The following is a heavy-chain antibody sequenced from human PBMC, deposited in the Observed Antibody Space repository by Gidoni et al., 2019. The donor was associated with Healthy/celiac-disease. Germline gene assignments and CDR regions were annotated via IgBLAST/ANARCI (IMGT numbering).Heavy chain of an antibody. CDR3: AIAGIVGATAACDI. Sequence: VQLVQSGAEEKKPGEYMKIPCKGSGDSFTSYWIGWVRQMRGKGVEWMGIIYPGDSNPRYSPSFQGQVTISADKSISTAYLQWSSLKASDTAMYYCAIAGIVGATAACDIWGQGTRVTVSS. CDR1: GDSFTSYW. J-gene: IGHJ3*02. CDR2: IYPGDSNP. V-gene: IGHV5-51*01. D-gene: IGHD1-26*01.